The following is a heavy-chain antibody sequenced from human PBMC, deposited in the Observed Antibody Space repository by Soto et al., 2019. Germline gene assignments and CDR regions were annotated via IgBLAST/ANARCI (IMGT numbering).Heavy chain of an antibody. CDR3: ARDTTTMVRGVITHNWFDP. V-gene: IGHV4-59*01. CDR2: IYYSGST. Sequence: SETLSLTCTVSGGSISSYYWSWIRQPPGKGLEWIGYIYYSGSTNYNPSLKSRVTISVDTSKNQFSLKLSSVTAADTAVYYCARDTTTMVRGVITHNWFDPWGQGTLVTVSS. J-gene: IGHJ5*02. D-gene: IGHD3-10*01. CDR1: GGSISSYY.